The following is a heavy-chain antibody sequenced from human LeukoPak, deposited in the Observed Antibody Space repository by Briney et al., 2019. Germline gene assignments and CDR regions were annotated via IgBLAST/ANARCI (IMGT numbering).Heavy chain of an antibody. D-gene: IGHD6-25*01. CDR2: NNPNSGGT. CDR3: ARSAGNSSAVGMDFDY. Sequence: ASVKVSCKASGYTFTGYYMQWVRQAPGQGLEWMGRNNPNSGGTNYAQKFQGRVTMTRDTSISTAYMELSRLRSDDTAVYYCARSAGNSSAVGMDFDYWGQGTLVTVSS. J-gene: IGHJ4*02. V-gene: IGHV1-2*06. CDR1: GYTFTGYY.